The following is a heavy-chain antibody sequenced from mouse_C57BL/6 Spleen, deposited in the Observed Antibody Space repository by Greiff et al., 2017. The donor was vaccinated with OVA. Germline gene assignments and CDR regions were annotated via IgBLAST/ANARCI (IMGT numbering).Heavy chain of an antibody. V-gene: IGHV5-16*01. D-gene: IGHD1-1*01. Sequence: EVKLVESEGGLVQPGSSMKLSCTASGFTFSDYYMAWVRQVPEKGLEWVANINYDGSSTYYLDSLKSRFIISRDNAKNILYLQMSSLKSEDTATYYCARAGYYGSSYDFDYWGQGTTLTVSS. CDR3: ARAGYYGSSYDFDY. CDR1: GFTFSDYY. J-gene: IGHJ2*01. CDR2: INYDGSST.